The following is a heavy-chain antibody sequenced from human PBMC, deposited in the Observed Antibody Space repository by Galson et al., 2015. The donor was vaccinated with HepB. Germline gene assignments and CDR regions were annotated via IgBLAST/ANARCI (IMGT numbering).Heavy chain of an antibody. V-gene: IGHV3-21*04. CDR1: GFTFSSYS. CDR2: ISSSSSYI. D-gene: IGHD3-16*01. CDR3: AKGLGLESIYHGMDV. Sequence: SLRLSCAASGFTFSSYSMNWVRQAPGKGLEWVSSISSSSSYIYYADSVKGRFTISRDNAKNSLYLQMNSLRAEDAAVYYCAKGLGLESIYHGMDVWGQGTTVTVSS. J-gene: IGHJ6*02.